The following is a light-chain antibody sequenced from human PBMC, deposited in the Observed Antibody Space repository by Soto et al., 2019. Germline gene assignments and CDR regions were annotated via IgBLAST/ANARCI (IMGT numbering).Light chain of an antibody. J-gene: IGKJ1*01. V-gene: IGKV1-39*01. Sequence: DIQMTQSPSSLSASVGDRVTITCRASQPLKSYLNWYQHKPGKAPNLLIHDATTLHTGVPSRFSGSGSGTDFTLTISSLQPEDFATYYCQQSFVTPRTFGQGTKVDIK. CDR2: DAT. CDR3: QQSFVTPRT. CDR1: QPLKSY.